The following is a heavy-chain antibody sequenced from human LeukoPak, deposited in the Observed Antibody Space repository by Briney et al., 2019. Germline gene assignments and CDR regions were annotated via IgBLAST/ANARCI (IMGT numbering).Heavy chain of an antibody. CDR3: ARVRRILYSSSWYYFDY. J-gene: IGHJ4*02. V-gene: IGHV1-2*06. CDR1: GYTLTGYY. D-gene: IGHD6-13*01. CDR2: INPNSGGT. Sequence: ASVKVSCKASGYTLTGYYMHWVRQAPGQGLEWMGRINPNSGGTNYAQKFQGRVTMTRDTSISTAYMELSRLRSDDTAVYYCARVRRILYSSSWYYFDYWGQGTLVTVSS.